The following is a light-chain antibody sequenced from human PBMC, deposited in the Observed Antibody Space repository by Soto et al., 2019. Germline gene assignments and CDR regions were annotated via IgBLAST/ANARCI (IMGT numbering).Light chain of an antibody. CDR2: GAS. J-gene: IGKJ1*01. CDR1: QSISSND. CDR3: QQYVSWT. Sequence: EIVLTQSPDTVSVSPGERATLSCRASQSISSNDLAWYQQKPGQAPSLLIYGASSRPTGIPDRFSGSGSGTDFTLTISRLKSEDSAIYYCQQYVSWTFGQGTKVEIQ. V-gene: IGKV3-20*01.